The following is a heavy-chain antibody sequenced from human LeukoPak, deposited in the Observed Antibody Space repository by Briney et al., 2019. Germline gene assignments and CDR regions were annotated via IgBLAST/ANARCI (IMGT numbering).Heavy chain of an antibody. CDR2: IKQDGSEK. Sequence: GGSLRLSCAASGFIFTNYFMSWVRQAPGKGLEWVANIKQDGSEKDYVDSVKGRFTISRDNAKNSLYLQMNSLRAEDTAVYYCARDLHSSGWYDYFDYWGQGTLVTVSS. CDR1: GFIFTNYF. D-gene: IGHD6-19*01. J-gene: IGHJ4*02. V-gene: IGHV3-7*03. CDR3: ARDLHSSGWYDYFDY.